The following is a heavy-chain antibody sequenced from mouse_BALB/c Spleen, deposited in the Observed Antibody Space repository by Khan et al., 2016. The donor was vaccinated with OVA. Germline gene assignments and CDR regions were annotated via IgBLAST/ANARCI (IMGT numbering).Heavy chain of an antibody. CDR1: GFSLSRYT. CDR2: IWGGGGT. CDR3: ARAYYRYDGYYAMDY. D-gene: IGHD2-14*01. Sequence: VELVESGPGLVAPSQSLSITCTVSGFSLSRYTIHWVRQPPGKGLEWLGMIWGGGGTDYNSTLKIRLSISKDNSKSQVFLQMNSLQTDDTAMYYCARAYYRYDGYYAMDYWGQGTSVTVSS. J-gene: IGHJ4*01. V-gene: IGHV2-6-4*01.